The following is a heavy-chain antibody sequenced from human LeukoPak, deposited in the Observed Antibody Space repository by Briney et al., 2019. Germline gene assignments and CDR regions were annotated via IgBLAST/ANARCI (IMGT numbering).Heavy chain of an antibody. CDR2: ISSNGGST. J-gene: IGHJ4*02. CDR1: GFTFSSYA. V-gene: IGHV3-64*01. D-gene: IGHD1-26*01. CDR3: ARAIGSGSYYLDY. Sequence: GGSLRLSCAASGFTFSSYAMHWVRQAPGKGLEYVSAISSNGGSTYYANSVKGRFTISRDNSKNALYLQMGSLRAEDMAVYYCARAIGSGSYYLDYWGQGTLVTVS.